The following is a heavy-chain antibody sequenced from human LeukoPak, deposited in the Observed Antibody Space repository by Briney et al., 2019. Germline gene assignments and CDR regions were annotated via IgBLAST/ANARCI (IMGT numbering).Heavy chain of an antibody. V-gene: IGHV5-51*01. CDR2: IYPGDSDT. CDR3: ARHLLSTVTEFDY. D-gene: IGHD4-17*01. CDR1: GYSFTSYW. Sequence: HGESLKISCKGSGYSFTSYWIGWVRQMPGKGLEWMGIIYPGDSDTRYSPSFQGQVTISADKSISTAYLQWSSLKASDTAMYYCARHLLSTVTEFDYWGQGTLVTVSS. J-gene: IGHJ4*02.